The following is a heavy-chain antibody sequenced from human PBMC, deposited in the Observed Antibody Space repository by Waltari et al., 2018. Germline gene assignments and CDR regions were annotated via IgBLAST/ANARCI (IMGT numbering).Heavy chain of an antibody. V-gene: IGHV3-23*01. Sequence: EEHLLESGGGLAQPGGSLRLSCAASGFNFIGYARSWVRQAPGKGWGGVSGISGSGFSTKSADSLKGRFTVSRDNSKNTVFLHRNSLRAEDTALYYCARRFDSWGQGTRVTVSS. CDR1: GFNFIGYA. CDR2: ISGSGFST. J-gene: IGHJ4*02. CDR3: ARRFDS.